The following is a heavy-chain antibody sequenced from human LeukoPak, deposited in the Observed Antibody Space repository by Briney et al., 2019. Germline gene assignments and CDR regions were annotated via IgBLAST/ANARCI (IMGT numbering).Heavy chain of an antibody. V-gene: IGHV3-23*01. D-gene: IGHD3-9*01. CDR2: ISGVGGST. CDR3: ARDRPYYDILPGYYIGEAFDI. CDR1: GVKFSRYV. Sequence: GATLVLPSSNSGVKFSRYVMGGVRQAQRKGLEGVSAISGVGGSTYYADSVKGRFTISRDNAKDTLYLQMNSLRAEDTAVYYCARDRPYYDILPGYYIGEAFDIWGQGTMVTVSS. J-gene: IGHJ3*02.